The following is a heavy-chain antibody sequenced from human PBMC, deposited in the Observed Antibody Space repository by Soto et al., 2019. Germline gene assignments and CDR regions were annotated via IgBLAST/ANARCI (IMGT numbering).Heavy chain of an antibody. J-gene: IGHJ6*02. V-gene: IGHV3-74*01. CDR2: INSDGSST. CDR3: AREPPPYYYYYYGMDV. Sequence: GGSLRLSCAASGFTFSRYWMHWVRQAPGKGLVWVSRINSDGSSTSYADSVKGRFTISRDNAKNTLYLQMNSLRAEDTAVYYCAREPPPYYYYYYGMDVWGQGTTVTVSS. CDR1: GFTFSRYW.